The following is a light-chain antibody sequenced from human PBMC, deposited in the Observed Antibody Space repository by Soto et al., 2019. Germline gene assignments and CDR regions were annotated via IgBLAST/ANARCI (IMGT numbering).Light chain of an antibody. V-gene: IGKV3-15*01. Sequence: LLVTQSPATLSVSPGERVTLSCRASQSVGIRLAWYQQKPGRAPSLLIYGASTRATGVSARFSGSGSGTDFTITISNPQAEDSAVYYCQPYDKWPPSTFGGGTKIEIK. CDR2: GAS. CDR1: QSVGIR. CDR3: QPYDKWPPST. J-gene: IGKJ4*01.